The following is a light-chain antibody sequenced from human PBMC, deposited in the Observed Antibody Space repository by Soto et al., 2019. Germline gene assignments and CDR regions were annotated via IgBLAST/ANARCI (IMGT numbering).Light chain of an antibody. Sequence: QSALTQPPSASGSPGQSVTISCTGTSSDVGAYTYVSWYQQHPGKAPKLMIYGVTERPSGVPDRFSGSKSGNTASLTISGLRAEDEGNYHCCSYAGNRIFVFGGGTKLTVL. CDR3: CSYAGNRIFV. V-gene: IGLV2-8*01. CDR1: SSDVGAYTY. J-gene: IGLJ3*02. CDR2: GVT.